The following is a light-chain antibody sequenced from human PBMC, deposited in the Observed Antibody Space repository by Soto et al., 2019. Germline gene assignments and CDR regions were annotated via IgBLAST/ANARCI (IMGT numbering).Light chain of an antibody. CDR1: QTITTS. CDR2: KAS. J-gene: IGKJ1*01. Sequence: DIQMTQSPSTLSASVGDGVTITCRASQTITTSLAWYQQKPGKAPKLLIYKASSLESGVPSRFSGSGSGTEFNLTISSLQPDDFATYYCQQYDSYSVRTFGQGTKVEI. V-gene: IGKV1-5*03. CDR3: QQYDSYSVRT.